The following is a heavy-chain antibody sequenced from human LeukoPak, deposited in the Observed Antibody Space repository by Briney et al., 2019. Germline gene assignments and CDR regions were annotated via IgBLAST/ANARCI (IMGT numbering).Heavy chain of an antibody. CDR2: ISSSSSYI. D-gene: IGHD1-1*01. J-gene: IGHJ3*02. Sequence: GGSLRLSCAASGFTFSSYSMNWVRQAPGKGLEWVSSISSSSSYIYYADSVKGRFTISRDNAKNSLYLQMNSLRAEDTAVYYCARGHNCNDDAFDIWGQGTMVTVSS. CDR1: GFTFSSYS. V-gene: IGHV3-21*01. CDR3: ARGHNCNDDAFDI.